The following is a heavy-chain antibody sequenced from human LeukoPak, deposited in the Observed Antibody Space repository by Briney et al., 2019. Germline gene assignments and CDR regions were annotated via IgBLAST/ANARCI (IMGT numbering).Heavy chain of an antibody. CDR3: ARVRYSYGSTPFDY. J-gene: IGHJ4*02. Sequence: GGSLRLSCAASGFIFSNYAVSWVRQAPGKGPEWVSSISSSGGNTDYADSVKGRFTIFRDNYKKTVFLQMDSLRAEGTAVYYCARVRYSYGSTPFDYWGQGTLVSVSS. D-gene: IGHD5-18*01. V-gene: IGHV3-23*01. CDR2: ISSSGGNT. CDR1: GFIFSNYA.